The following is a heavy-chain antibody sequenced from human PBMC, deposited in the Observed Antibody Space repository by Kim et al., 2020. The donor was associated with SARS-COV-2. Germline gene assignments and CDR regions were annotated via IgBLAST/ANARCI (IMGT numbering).Heavy chain of an antibody. D-gene: IGHD2-15*01. V-gene: IGHV3-23*01. J-gene: IGHJ4*02. CDR2: ISGGGGST. CDR1: GFTFSSYT. Sequence: GGSLRLSCAASGFTFSSYTMSWVRQAPGKGLEWVSTISGGGGSTYYADSVKGRFTISRDNSKNTLYLQMNSLRAEDTAVYYCAKDRVVVVTNFDYCGQGNLVTVSS. CDR3: AKDRVVVVTNFDY.